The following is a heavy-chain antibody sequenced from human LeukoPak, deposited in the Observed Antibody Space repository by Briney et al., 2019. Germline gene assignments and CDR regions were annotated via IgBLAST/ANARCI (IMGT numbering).Heavy chain of an antibody. Sequence: SETLSLTCAVYGGPFSGYYWSWIRQPPGKGLEWIGEINHSGSTNYSPSLKSRVTISVDTSKNQFSLKLSSLTAADTAVYYCARLIGSGSPKYYFDYWGQGTLVTVSS. CDR1: GGPFSGYY. CDR3: ARLIGSGSPKYYFDY. V-gene: IGHV4-34*01. J-gene: IGHJ4*02. D-gene: IGHD3-10*01. CDR2: INHSGST.